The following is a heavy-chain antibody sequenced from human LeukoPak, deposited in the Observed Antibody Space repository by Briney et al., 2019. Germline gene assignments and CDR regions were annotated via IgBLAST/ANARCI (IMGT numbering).Heavy chain of an antibody. CDR1: GGSISSYY. CDR2: IYYSGST. CDR3: ARQGTLRVVAY. V-gene: IGHV4-39*01. D-gene: IGHD3-3*01. Sequence: SETLSLTCTVSGGSISSYYWSWIRQPPGKGLEWIGSIYYSGSTYYNPSLKSRVTISVDSSKNQFSLKLSSVTAADTAVYYCARQGTLRVVAYWGQGTLVTVSS. J-gene: IGHJ4*02.